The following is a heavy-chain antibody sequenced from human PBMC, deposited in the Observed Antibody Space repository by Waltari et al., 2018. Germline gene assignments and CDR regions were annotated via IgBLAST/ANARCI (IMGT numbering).Heavy chain of an antibody. CDR3: ARVGPGGYLATYFDY. CDR2: IYYSGST. V-gene: IGHV4-30-4*08. D-gene: IGHD5-12*01. J-gene: IGHJ4*02. Sequence: QVQLQESGPGLVKPSQTLSLTCTVSGGSISSGDYYWSWIRQPPGKGLGWMGYIYYSGSTYCNPSLKSRVTTSVDTSKNQFSLKLSSVTAADTAVYYCARVGPGGYLATYFDYWGQGTLVTVSS. CDR1: GGSISSGDYY.